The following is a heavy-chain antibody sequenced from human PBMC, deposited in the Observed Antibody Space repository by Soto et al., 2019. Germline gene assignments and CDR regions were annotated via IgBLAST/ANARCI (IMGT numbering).Heavy chain of an antibody. CDR3: ARDGRDGLPIQLWTSDGMDV. J-gene: IGHJ6*02. CDR2: INPNSGGT. D-gene: IGHD5-18*01. V-gene: IGHV1-2*04. Sequence: ASVKVSCKASGYTFTGHYMHWVRQAPGQGLEWMGWINPNSGGTNYAQKFQGWVTMTRDTSISTAYMELSRLRSDDTAVYYCARDGRDGLPIQLWTSDGMDVWGQGTTVTVSS. CDR1: GYTFTGHY.